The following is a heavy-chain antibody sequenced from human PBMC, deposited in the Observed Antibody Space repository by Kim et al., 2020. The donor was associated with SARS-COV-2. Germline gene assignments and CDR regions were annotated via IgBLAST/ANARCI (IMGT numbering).Heavy chain of an antibody. CDR2: IIPIFGTA. CDR1: GGTFSSYA. D-gene: IGHD5-18*01. Sequence: SVKVSCKASGGTFSSYAISWVRQAPGQGLEWMGGIIPIFGTANYAQKFQGRVTITADESTSTAYMELSSLRSEDTAVYYCARRVDTAENYYYYGMDVWGQGTTVTVSS. V-gene: IGHV1-69*13. J-gene: IGHJ6*02. CDR3: ARRVDTAENYYYYGMDV.